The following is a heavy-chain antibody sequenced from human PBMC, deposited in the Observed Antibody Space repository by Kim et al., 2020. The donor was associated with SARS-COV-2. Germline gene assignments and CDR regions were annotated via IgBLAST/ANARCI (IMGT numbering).Heavy chain of an antibody. CDR2: SST. V-gene: IGHV3-74*01. CDR3: TRGYGSETNY. Sequence: SSTGYADSGKGRFTISRDNAKNTLYLQMNSLRVEDTAVYYCTRGYGSETNYWGQGSLVIVST. J-gene: IGHJ4*02. D-gene: IGHD3-10*01.